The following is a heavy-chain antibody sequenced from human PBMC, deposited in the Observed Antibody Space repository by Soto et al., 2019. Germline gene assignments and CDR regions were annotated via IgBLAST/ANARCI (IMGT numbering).Heavy chain of an antibody. D-gene: IGHD2-8*01. V-gene: IGHV4-34*01. CDR1: GGSFSGYY. Sequence: SETLSLTCAVYGGSFSGYYWSWIRQPPGKGLEWIGEINHSGSTNYNPSLKSRVTISVDTSKNQFPLKLSSVTAADTAVYYCARGHGYCTNGVCRIFDYCGQGPLVTVNS. CDR3: ARGHGYCTNGVCRIFDY. CDR2: INHSGST. J-gene: IGHJ4*02.